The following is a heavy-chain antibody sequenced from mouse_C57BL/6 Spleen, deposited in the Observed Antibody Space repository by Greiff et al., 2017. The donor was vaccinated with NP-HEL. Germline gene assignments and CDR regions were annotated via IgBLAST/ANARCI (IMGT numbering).Heavy chain of an antibody. CDR2: ISDGGSYT. CDR1: GFTFSSYA. V-gene: IGHV5-4*01. Sequence: DVMLVESGGGLVKPGGSLKLSCAASGFTFSSYAMSWVRQTPEKRLEWVATISDGGSYTYYPDNVKGRFTISRDNAKNNLYLQMSHLNSEDTAMYYCARDRANWAPFDYWGQGPTLTVSS. J-gene: IGHJ2*01. D-gene: IGHD4-1*01. CDR3: ARDRANWAPFDY.